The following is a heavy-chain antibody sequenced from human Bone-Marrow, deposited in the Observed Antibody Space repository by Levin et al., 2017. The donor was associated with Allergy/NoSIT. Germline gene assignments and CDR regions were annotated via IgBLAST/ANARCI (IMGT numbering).Heavy chain of an antibody. J-gene: IGHJ5*02. Sequence: LSLTCAASGFTFRSYAMSWVRQAPGKGLEWVSAISGSGGSTYYADSVKGRFTISRDNSKNTLYLQMNSLRAEDTAVYYCAKGHYCSSTSCYLSWFDPWGQGTLVTVSS. D-gene: IGHD2-2*01. CDR2: ISGSGGST. V-gene: IGHV3-23*01. CDR1: GFTFRSYA. CDR3: AKGHYCSSTSCYLSWFDP.